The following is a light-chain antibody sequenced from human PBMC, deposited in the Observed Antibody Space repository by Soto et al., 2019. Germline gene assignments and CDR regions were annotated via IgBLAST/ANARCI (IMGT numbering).Light chain of an antibody. CDR3: AAWDDTVRNYV. V-gene: IGLV1-47*01. CDR2: RNN. CDR1: ISNIGRNS. Sequence: QSVLTQPPSVSGTPGQRVTISCSGSISNIGRNSVSWFQQLPVTAPNVLSSRNNQRPSGVPDRFSGSKSGTSASLAISGLRSEDEAEYYCAAWDDTVRNYVFGTGTKVTVL. J-gene: IGLJ1*01.